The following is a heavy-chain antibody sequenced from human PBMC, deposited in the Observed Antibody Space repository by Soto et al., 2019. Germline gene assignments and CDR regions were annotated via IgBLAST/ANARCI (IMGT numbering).Heavy chain of an antibody. CDR2: IIPIFGTA. V-gene: IGHV1-69*13. CDR1: GGTFSSYA. Sequence: SVKVSCKASGGTFSSYAISGVRQAPGQGLEWMGGIIPIFGTANYAQKFQGRVTITADESTSTAYMELSSLRSEDTAVYHCARDMAVSGSYPGVDWFDPWGQGTLVIVSS. D-gene: IGHD1-26*01. CDR3: ARDMAVSGSYPGVDWFDP. J-gene: IGHJ5*02.